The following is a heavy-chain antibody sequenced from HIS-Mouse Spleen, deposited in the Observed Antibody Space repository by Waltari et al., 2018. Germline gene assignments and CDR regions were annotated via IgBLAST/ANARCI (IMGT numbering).Heavy chain of an antibody. CDR1: GGSISSSSYY. Sequence: QLQLQESGPGLVKPSETLSLTCTVSGGSISSSSYYWGWIRQPPGKGLEWIGSIYYSGSTSYNPSLKRRVTISVDTSKNQFSLKLSSVTAADTAVYYCAREIPYSSSWYVWYFDLWGRGTLVTVSS. CDR2: IYYSGST. J-gene: IGHJ2*01. CDR3: AREIPYSSSWYVWYFDL. D-gene: IGHD6-13*01. V-gene: IGHV4-39*07.